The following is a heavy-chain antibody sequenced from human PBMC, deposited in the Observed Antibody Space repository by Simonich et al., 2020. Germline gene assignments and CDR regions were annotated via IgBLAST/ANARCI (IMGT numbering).Heavy chain of an antibody. V-gene: IGHV4-39*01. CDR1: GGSISSSSYY. D-gene: IGHD6-13*01. CDR3: ARHAGFAFDI. CDR2: IYYSGST. J-gene: IGHJ3*02. Sequence: QLQLQESGPGLVKPSETLSLTCTVSGGSISSSSYYWGSILQPQGKGLEWIGSIYYSGSTYYNPPLKSRVTISVDTSKNQFSLRLSSVTAADTAVYYCARHAGFAFDIWGQGTMVTVSS.